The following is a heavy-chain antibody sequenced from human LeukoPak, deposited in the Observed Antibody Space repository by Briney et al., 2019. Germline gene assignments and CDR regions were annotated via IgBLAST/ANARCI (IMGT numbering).Heavy chain of an antibody. V-gene: IGHV1-2*02. CDR3: ARELTLRWRWFDP. CDR1: GYTFTGYY. J-gene: IGHJ5*02. CDR2: INPNSGGT. D-gene: IGHD5-24*01. Sequence: ASVKVSCKASGYTFTGYYTHWVRQAPGQGLEWMGWINPNSGGTNYAQKFQGRVTMTRDTSISTAYMELSRLRSDDTAVYYCARELTLRWRWFDPWGQGTLVTVSS.